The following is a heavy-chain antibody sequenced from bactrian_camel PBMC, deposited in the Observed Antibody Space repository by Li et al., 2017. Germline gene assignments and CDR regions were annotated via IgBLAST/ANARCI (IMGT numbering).Heavy chain of an antibody. V-gene: IGHV3S40*01. Sequence: VQLVESGGGSVQAGGSLRLSCAASGYTYSSYCMGWFRQAPGKEREGVAVLYAGGGRVDYAESEKGRFTMFLDNAKTTVYLQVTNLTPEDTATYFCAYGGRGAVCNIQGLIDFGSWGQGTQVTVS. CDR2: LYAGGGRV. J-gene: IGHJ6*01. D-gene: IGHD6*01. CDR3: AYGGRGAVCNIQGLIDFGS. CDR1: GYTYSSYC.